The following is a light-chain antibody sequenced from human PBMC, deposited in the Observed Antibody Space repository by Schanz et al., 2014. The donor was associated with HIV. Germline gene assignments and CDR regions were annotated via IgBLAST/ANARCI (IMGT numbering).Light chain of an antibody. CDR3: QSYDSSLSGSRV. V-gene: IGLV1-40*01. CDR1: SSNIGAGFD. Sequence: QSVLTQPPSLSGAPGQWVTVSCSGGSSNIGAGFDVHWYQQLPGTAPKLLIYGDNSRPSGVPDRFSGSKSGTSASLAITGLQAEDEADYYCQSYDSSLSGSRVFGGGTKLTVL. J-gene: IGLJ2*01. CDR2: GDN.